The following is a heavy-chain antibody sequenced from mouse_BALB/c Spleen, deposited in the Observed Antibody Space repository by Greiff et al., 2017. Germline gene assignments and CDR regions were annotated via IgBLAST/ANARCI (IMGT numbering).Heavy chain of an antibody. CDR3: AREGKYGNPYAMDY. V-gene: IGHV2-6-7*01. CDR2: IWGDGST. D-gene: IGHD2-10*02. J-gene: IGHJ4*01. CDR1: GFSLTGYG. Sequence: VQGVESGPGLVAPSQSLSITCTVSGFSLTGYGVNWVRQPPGKGLEWLGMIWGDGSTDYNSALKSRLSISKDNSKSQVFLKMNSLQTDDTARYYCAREGKYGNPYAMDYWGQGTSVTVSS.